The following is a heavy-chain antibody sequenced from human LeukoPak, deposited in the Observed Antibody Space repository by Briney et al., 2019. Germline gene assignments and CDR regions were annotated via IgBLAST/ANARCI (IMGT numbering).Heavy chain of an antibody. CDR2: INPSGGST. CDR3: ARAQVRLGGNSDY. V-gene: IGHV1-46*01. Sequence: ASVKVSCKASGYIFTGYYMHWVRQAPGQGLEWMGRINPSGGSTSYAQKFQGRVTMTRDMSTSTVYMELSSLRSEDTAVYYCARAQVRLGGNSDYWGQGTLVTVSS. D-gene: IGHD4-23*01. CDR1: GYIFTGYY. J-gene: IGHJ4*02.